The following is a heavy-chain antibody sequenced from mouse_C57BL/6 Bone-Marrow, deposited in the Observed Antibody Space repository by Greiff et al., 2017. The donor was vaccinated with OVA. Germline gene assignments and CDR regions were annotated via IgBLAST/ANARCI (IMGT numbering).Heavy chain of an antibody. D-gene: IGHD1-1*01. V-gene: IGHV5-9-1*02. CDR2: ISSGGDYI. Sequence: EVKLVESGAGLVKPGGSLKLSCAASGFTFSSYAMSWVRQTPEKRLEWVVYISSGGDYIYYADTVKGRFTISRDNARNTLYLQMSSLKSEDTAMYYCTRGGSSPYYFDYWGQGTTLTVSS. CDR1: GFTFSSYA. J-gene: IGHJ2*01. CDR3: TRGGSSPYYFDY.